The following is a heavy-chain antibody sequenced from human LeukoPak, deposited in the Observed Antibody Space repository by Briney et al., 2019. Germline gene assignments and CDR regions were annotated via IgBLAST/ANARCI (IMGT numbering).Heavy chain of an antibody. Sequence: GGSLRLSCAASGFTFSSYGMHWVRQAPGKGLEWVGFIRSKIYGGTPEYAASVKGRFTISRDDSKGVAYLQMNSLKTEDTAVYYCTRDQTPYYWGQGTLVTVAS. CDR2: IRSKIYGGTP. CDR1: GFTFSSYG. V-gene: IGHV3-49*04. J-gene: IGHJ4*02. CDR3: TRDQTPYY.